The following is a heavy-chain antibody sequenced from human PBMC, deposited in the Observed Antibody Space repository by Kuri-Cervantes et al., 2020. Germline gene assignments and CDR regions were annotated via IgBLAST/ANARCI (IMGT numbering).Heavy chain of an antibody. J-gene: IGHJ6*02. CDR2: ISYDGSNK. CDR3: AKDISTYYYDSSGYGWNGMDV. Sequence: LSLTCAASGFTFSSYAMHWVRQAPGKGLEWVAVISYDGSNKYYADSVKGRFTISRDNSKNTLYLQMNSLRAEDTAVYYCAKDISTYYYDSSGYGWNGMDVWGQGTTVTVSS. V-gene: IGHV3-30-3*01. D-gene: IGHD3-22*01. CDR1: GFTFSSYA.